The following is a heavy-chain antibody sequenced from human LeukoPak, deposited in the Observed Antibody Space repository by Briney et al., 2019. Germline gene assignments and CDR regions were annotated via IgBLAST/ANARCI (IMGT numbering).Heavy chain of an antibody. D-gene: IGHD6-13*01. CDR3: ARDAGAAAFDH. CDR2: TSFDGSNK. CDR1: GFPFSNYA. V-gene: IGHV3-30-3*01. J-gene: IGHJ4*02. Sequence: GGSLRLSCAASGFPFSNYAMHWVRQAPGKGLEWVSATSFDGSNKYYADSVRGRFTISRDNSRNTLYLQMNSLRAEDTAVYYCARDAGAAAFDHWGQGTLVTVSS.